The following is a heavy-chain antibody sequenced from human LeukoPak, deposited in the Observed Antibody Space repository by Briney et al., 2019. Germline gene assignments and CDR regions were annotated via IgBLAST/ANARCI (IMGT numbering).Heavy chain of an antibody. CDR2: IKEDGSEK. D-gene: IGHD2-21*01. V-gene: IGHV3-7*01. Sequence: PGESLRLFCAASGFAFSTHWMTWVRQGPGKGLEWVANIKEDGSEKYYVDPVKGRFTISRDNVKNSLYLQITSLRADETAVYYCARGDRRFEYWGQGTLVTVSS. J-gene: IGHJ4*02. CDR1: GFAFSTHW. CDR3: ARGDRRFEY.